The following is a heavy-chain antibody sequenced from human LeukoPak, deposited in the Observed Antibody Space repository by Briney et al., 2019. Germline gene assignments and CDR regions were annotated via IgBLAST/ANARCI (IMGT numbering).Heavy chain of an antibody. CDR3: AKDVGKWESLHFFDY. J-gene: IGHJ4*02. CDR2: INPEGSEK. Sequence: GGSLRLSCAVSGLTFSSYGMHWVRQAPGKGLEWVASINPEGSEKYSADSVKGRFTISRDDSRNTLYLQMNSLRGDDTAVYYCAKDVGKWESLHFFDYWGQGTLVTVSS. V-gene: IGHV3-7*03. D-gene: IGHD1-26*01. CDR1: GLTFSSYG.